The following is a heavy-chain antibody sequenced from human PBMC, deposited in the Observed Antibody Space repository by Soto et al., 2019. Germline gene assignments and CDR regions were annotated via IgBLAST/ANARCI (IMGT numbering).Heavy chain of an antibody. J-gene: IGHJ4*02. D-gene: IGHD6-19*01. CDR2: MSRDGGVT. CDR3: AKIDKFNPQSSGWANRFDY. CDR1: GFTFTNYG. Sequence: EVQLLESGGGLVQPGGSLRLSCAAAGFTFTNYGMTWVRQAPGKGLEWVSGMSRDGGVTDYTDSVKGRFTISREISKNTLYLQMNSVRAEDTAVYYCAKIDKFNPQSSGWANRFDYWGQGTPVTVSS. V-gene: IGHV3-23*01.